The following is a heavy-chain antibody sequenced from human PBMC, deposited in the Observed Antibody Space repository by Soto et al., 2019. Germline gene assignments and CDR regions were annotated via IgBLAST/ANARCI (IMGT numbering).Heavy chain of an antibody. V-gene: IGHV1-69*01. CDR3: GGLRMDCGDAFEL. Sequence: QVQLVQSGADVKKPGSSVKVACKTSGASFGISAISWVRQAPAQGLEWMGEIIPVFDKANYAQNFQGRLTITADETTGTVLMQLSSLRTADTAVYFCGGLRMDCGDAFELWGLGTVVTVSS. D-gene: IGHD2-21*01. CDR2: IIPVFDKA. J-gene: IGHJ3*01. CDR1: GASFGISA.